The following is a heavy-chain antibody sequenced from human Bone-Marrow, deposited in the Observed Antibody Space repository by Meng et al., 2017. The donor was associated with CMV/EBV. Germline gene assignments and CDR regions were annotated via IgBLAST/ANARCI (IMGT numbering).Heavy chain of an antibody. CDR3: AAARNYDCTGTSCPLYA. V-gene: IGHV6-1*01. J-gene: IGHJ5*02. CDR2: TYFRSRWYS. Sequence: YSKHATGDWISQSPSRGLEWLGTTYFRSRWYSHYAVSVRTRITITPDTSRNQFSLLPNSVTPDDPAVYYCAAARNYDCTGTSCPLYAWGQGTLVTVSS. CDR1: YSKHAT. D-gene: IGHD2-2*01.